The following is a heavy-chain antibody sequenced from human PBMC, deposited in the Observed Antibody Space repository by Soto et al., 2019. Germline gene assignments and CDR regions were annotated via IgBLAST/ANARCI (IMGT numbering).Heavy chain of an antibody. CDR2: IKSKTDGGTT. J-gene: IGHJ6*03. CDR1: GFTFSNAW. Sequence: GGSLRLSCAASGFTFSNAWMSWVRQAPGKGLEWVGRIKSKTDGGTTDYAATVKGRITISRDDSKNTLYLQMNGLKTEDTAVYYCTTATPSLGPKLGDYYYYYMDVWGKGTTVTVSS. CDR3: TTATPSLGPKLGDYYYYYMDV. V-gene: IGHV3-15*01. D-gene: IGHD3-10*01.